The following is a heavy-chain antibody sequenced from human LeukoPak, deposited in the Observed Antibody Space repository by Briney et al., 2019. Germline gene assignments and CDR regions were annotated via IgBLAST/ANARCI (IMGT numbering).Heavy chain of an antibody. CDR3: AGPNDYYDSSGHFDY. CDR1: VGTFSSYA. D-gene: IGHD3-22*01. J-gene: IGHJ4*02. CDR2: IIPIFGTA. Sequence: SVKVSCKSSVGTFSSYAISWVRQAPGQGLEWMGGIIPIFGTANYAQKFQGRVTITADESTSTAYMELSSLRSDDTAVYYCAGPNDYYDSSGHFDYWGQGTLVTVSS. V-gene: IGHV1-69*13.